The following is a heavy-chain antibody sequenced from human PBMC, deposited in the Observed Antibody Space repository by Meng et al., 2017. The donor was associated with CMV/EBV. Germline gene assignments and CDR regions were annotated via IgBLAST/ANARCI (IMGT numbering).Heavy chain of an antibody. CDR1: GFTFSSYA. CDR2: ISYDGSNK. D-gene: IGHD6-6*01. J-gene: IGHJ4*02. V-gene: IGHV3-30-3*01. CDR3: ARGTKISSSFDY. Sequence: GGSLRPSCAASGFTFSSYAMHWVRQAPGKGLEWVAVISYDGSNKYYADSVKGRFTISRDNSKNTLYLQMNSLRAEDTAVYYCARGTKISSSFDYWGQGTLVTVSS.